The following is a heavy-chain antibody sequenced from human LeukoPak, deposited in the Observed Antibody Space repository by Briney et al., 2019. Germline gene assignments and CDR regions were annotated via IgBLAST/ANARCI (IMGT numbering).Heavy chain of an antibody. CDR3: ARADSVVVPAAPDY. J-gene: IGHJ4*02. Sequence: PSETLSLTCTVSGGSISSSSYYWSWIRQPPGKGLEWIGEINHSGSTNYNPSLKSRVTISVDTSKNQFSLKLSSVTAADTAVYYCARADSVVVPAAPDYWGQGTLVTVSS. V-gene: IGHV4-39*07. CDR2: INHSGST. D-gene: IGHD2-2*01. CDR1: GGSISSSSYY.